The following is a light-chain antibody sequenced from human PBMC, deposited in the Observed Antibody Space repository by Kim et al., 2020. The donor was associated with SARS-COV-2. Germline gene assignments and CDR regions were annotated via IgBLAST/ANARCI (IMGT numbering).Light chain of an antibody. V-gene: IGKV3-11*01. CDR3: QQRTDWPLT. Sequence: LSPGERAALSCRASQSISSFLGWYQQKPGQAPRLLIYDASNRATGIPARFSGSGSGTDFTLTINSLEPEDFAVYYCQQRTDWPLTFGGGTKVDIK. CDR2: DAS. CDR1: QSISSF. J-gene: IGKJ4*01.